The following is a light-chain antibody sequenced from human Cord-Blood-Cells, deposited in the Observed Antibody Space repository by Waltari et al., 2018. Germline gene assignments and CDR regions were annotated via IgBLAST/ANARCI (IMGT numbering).Light chain of an antibody. J-gene: IGLJ7*01. CDR2: GNS. CDR1: SSNIGAGYD. Sequence: QPVLTQPPSVSWAPGQRVTISFTGSSSNIGAGYDVPWYQQLPGPAPKLLIYGNSNRPSGVPDRFSGSKSGTSASLAITGLQAEDEADYYCQSYDSSLSGAVFGGGTQLTVL. V-gene: IGLV1-40*01. CDR3: QSYDSSLSGAV.